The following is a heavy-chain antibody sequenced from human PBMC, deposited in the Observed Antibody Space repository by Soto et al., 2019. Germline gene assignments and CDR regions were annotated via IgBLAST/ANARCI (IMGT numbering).Heavy chain of an antibody. J-gene: IGHJ4*02. CDR3: ATDPRGPDY. CDR1: GVGFSNYG. V-gene: IGHV3-23*01. CDR2: TSASGDST. Sequence: GGSLRLSCATSGVGFSNYGMSWVRQAPGKGLEWVSGTSASGDSTYYADPVKGRFTISGDNSKRTLYLQMNSLRAEDTAIYYCATDPRGPDYWGQGTQVTVSS.